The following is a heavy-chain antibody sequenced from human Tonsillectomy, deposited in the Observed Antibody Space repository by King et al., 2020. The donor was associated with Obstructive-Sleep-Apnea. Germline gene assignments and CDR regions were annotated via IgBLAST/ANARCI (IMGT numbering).Heavy chain of an antibody. V-gene: IGHV4-30-4*07. D-gene: IGHD3-3*01. CDR2: IYYSGST. CDR1: GGSIRSGDYS. Sequence: QLQESGPGLVKPSQTLSLTCAVSGGSIRSGDYSWSWIRQPPGKGLEWIGYIYYSGSTYYNPSLKSRVTISLDTSKNQFSLKLSSVTAADTAVYYCARGITIFGVDPYYFDYWGQGTLVTVSS. CDR3: ARGITIFGVDPYYFDY. J-gene: IGHJ4*02.